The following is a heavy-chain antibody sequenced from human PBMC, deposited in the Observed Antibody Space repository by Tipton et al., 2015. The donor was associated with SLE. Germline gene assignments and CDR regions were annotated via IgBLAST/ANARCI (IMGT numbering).Heavy chain of an antibody. CDR2: IITSEGRT. J-gene: IGHJ4*02. CDR3: AREESGGYWDY. D-gene: IGHD2-15*01. CDR1: GYTFSDYY. Sequence: QLVQSGAEVKKPGASMKVSCKTSGYTFSDYYIRWMRQAPGQGLEWIGIIITSEGRTNYALKFWGRVSMTRDMSTSTVYMELSRLTSEDTAVYFCAREESGGYWDYWGQGTLVTVSS. V-gene: IGHV1-46*01.